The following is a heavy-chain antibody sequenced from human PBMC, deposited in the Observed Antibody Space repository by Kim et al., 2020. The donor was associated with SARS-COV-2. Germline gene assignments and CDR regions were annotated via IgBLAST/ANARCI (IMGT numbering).Heavy chain of an antibody. CDR1: GGSISSGGYY. CDR2: IYYSGST. D-gene: IGHD3-3*01. CDR3: ARVARITIFGVVNSAFDI. Sequence: SETLSLTCTVSGGSISSGGYYWSWIRQHPGKGLEWIGYIYYSGSTYYNPSLKSRVTISVDTSKNQFSLKLSSVTAADTAVYYCARVARITIFGVVNSAFDIWGQGTMLTVSS. J-gene: IGHJ3*02. V-gene: IGHV4-31*03.